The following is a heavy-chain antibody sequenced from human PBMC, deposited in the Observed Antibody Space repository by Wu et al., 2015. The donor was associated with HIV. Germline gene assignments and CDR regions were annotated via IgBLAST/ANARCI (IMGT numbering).Heavy chain of an antibody. Sequence: QVQLVQSGAEVKKPGASVKVSCKASGYTFSDYYLHWIRQAPGQGLEWMGWINPKDGATDFARKFQGRVTMTRDTSFSTAYMELRSLTSDDTAVYYCARDSSYTGSYVSNWFDFWGQGTLVTVSS. CDR2: INPKDGAT. V-gene: IGHV1-2*02. CDR3: ARDSSYTGSYVSNWFDF. D-gene: IGHD3-16*01. CDR1: GYTFSDYY. J-gene: IGHJ5*01.